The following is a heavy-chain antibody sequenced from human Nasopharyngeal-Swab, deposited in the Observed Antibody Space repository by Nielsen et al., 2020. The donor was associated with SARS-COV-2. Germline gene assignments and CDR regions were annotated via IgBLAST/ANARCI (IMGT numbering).Heavy chain of an antibody. Sequence: GESLKISCAASGFTFSTYSMNWVRQAPGKGLEWIAYITRSSSAIKYADSVKGRFTLSRDNAKNSLYLEMNSLRAEDTAVYYCLRGDRRDYWGPGTLVSVSS. V-gene: IGHV3-48*01. CDR2: ITRSSSAI. D-gene: IGHD3-22*01. CDR3: LRGDRRDY. J-gene: IGHJ4*02. CDR1: GFTFSTYS.